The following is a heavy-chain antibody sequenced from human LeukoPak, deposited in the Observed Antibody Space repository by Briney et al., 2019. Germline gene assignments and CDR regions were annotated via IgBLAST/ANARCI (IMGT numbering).Heavy chain of an antibody. CDR2: IYHSGST. D-gene: IGHD3-10*01. V-gene: IGHV4-4*02. Sequence: PSETLSLTCAVSGGSISSSNWWSWVRQPPGKGLEWIGEIYHSGSTNYNPSLKSRVTISVDKSKNQFSLKLSSVTAADTAVYYCARLGGMVRDLYYFDYWGQGTLVTVSS. CDR3: ARLGGMVRDLYYFDY. CDR1: GGSISSSNW. J-gene: IGHJ4*02.